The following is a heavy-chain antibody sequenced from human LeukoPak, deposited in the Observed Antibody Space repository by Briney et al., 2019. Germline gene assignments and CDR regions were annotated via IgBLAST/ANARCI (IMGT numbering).Heavy chain of an antibody. CDR1: GFTFSSFW. CDR3: AREGVLYYFDY. Sequence: GGSLRLSCAASGFTFSSFWMHWVRQAPGKGLVWVSHTNSDGSTTDYADSVRGRFTISRDNAKNTLYLQMNSLTVEDTAVYYCAREGVLYYFDYWGQGTLVTVSS. V-gene: IGHV3-74*01. J-gene: IGHJ4*02. D-gene: IGHD3-16*01. CDR2: TNSDGSTT.